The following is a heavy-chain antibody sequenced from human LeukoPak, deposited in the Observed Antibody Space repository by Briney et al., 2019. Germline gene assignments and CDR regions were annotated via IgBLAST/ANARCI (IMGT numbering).Heavy chain of an antibody. V-gene: IGHV3-21*04. CDR2: ISSSSSYI. CDR1: GFTFSSYR. CDR3: ARLSNYDLFFHY. D-gene: IGHD3-9*01. J-gene: IGHJ4*02. Sequence: PGGSLRLSCPASGFTFSSYRMNWVSQAPGKGMGWVSSISSSSSYIYYADSVKGRFTISRDNSKNTLYLQMNSLRAEDTAVYYCARLSNYDLFFHYWGLGTLVTVSS.